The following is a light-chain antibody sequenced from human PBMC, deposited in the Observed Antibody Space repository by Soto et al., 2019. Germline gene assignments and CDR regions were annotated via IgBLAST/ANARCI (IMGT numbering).Light chain of an antibody. J-gene: IGLJ1*01. CDR3: SSYTSSSTPYV. CDR1: SSADGGYNY. V-gene: IGLV2-14*01. Sequence: QSVLAEPASVTGSPDQPITICCTGSSSADGGYNYVSWYQQHPGKAPTLMIYEVSNRPSGVSNRFSGSKSGNTASLTISGLQAEDEADYYCSSYTSSSTPYVFGTGTKVTVL. CDR2: EVS.